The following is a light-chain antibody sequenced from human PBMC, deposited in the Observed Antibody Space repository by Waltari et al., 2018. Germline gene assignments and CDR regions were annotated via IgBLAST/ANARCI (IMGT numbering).Light chain of an antibody. CDR2: WAS. Sequence: DIVMTQSPDSLAVSLGERDILNCQSSQSVLYTSNNKNNLAWFQQKPGQPPKLLIYWASTRESGVPDRFSGSGSGTDFSLTISSLQAEDVAVYFCQQFHSTPITFGQGTRLEI. CDR3: QQFHSTPIT. J-gene: IGKJ5*01. CDR1: QSVLYTSNNKNN. V-gene: IGKV4-1*01.